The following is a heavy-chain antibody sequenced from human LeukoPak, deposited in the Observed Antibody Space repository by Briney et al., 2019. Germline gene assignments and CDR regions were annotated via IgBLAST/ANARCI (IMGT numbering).Heavy chain of an antibody. J-gene: IGHJ4*02. CDR3: AKGEDDGYNYYFDY. Sequence: GRSLRLSCAASGFTFSSYGMHWVRQAPGKGLEWVAVISYDGSNKYYADSVKGRFTISRDNSKNTLYLQMNSLRAEDTAVYYCAKGEDDGYNYYFDYWGQGTLVTVSS. D-gene: IGHD5-24*01. V-gene: IGHV3-30*18. CDR2: ISYDGSNK. CDR1: GFTFSSYG.